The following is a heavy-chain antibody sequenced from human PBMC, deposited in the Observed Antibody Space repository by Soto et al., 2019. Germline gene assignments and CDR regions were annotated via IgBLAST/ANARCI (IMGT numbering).Heavy chain of an antibody. CDR1: GFTFSSYS. V-gene: IGHV3-48*02. Sequence: EVQLVESGGGLVQPGGSLRLSCAASGFTFSSYSMNWVRQAPGKGLEWVSYISSSSSTIYYADSVKGRFTISRDNAKNSLYLQMNSLRDEDTAVYYCARGGPFWSGYYNNLFDPWGQGTLVTVSS. CDR2: ISSSSSTI. CDR3: ARGGPFWSGYYNNLFDP. D-gene: IGHD3-3*01. J-gene: IGHJ5*02.